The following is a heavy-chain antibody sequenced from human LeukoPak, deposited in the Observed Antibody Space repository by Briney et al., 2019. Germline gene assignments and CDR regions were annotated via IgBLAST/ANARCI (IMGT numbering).Heavy chain of an antibody. D-gene: IGHD6-6*01. CDR3: ARDGSSSSRYYYYYYYMDV. CDR1: GFTFSSYE. CDR2: ISSSSSTI. Sequence: GGSLRLSCAASGFTFSSYEMNWVRQAPGKGLEWVSYISSSSSTIYYADSVKGRFTISRDNAKNSLYLQMNSLRAEDTAVYYCARDGSSSSRYYYYYYYMDVWGKGTTVTVSS. J-gene: IGHJ6*03. V-gene: IGHV3-48*01.